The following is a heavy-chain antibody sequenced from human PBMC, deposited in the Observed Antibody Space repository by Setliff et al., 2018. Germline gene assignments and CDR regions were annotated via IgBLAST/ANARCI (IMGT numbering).Heavy chain of an antibody. CDR3: ASAGHSGSWFPFDSFHI. Sequence: LRLSWAASGFTFSTQSMNWVRQAPGKGLGWVSAISRSSTYIYYAASMKGRFTIPRHNAKNSLYLQMNSLRAEDTAVYYCASAGHSGSWFPFDSFHIWG. D-gene: IGHD6-13*01. J-gene: IGHJ3*02. CDR2: ISRSSTYI. V-gene: IGHV3-21*01. CDR1: GFTFSTQS.